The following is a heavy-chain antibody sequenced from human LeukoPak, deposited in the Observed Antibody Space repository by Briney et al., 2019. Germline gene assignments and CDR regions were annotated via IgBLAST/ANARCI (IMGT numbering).Heavy chain of an antibody. CDR3: ASLPTYYYDSSALDI. CDR2: IIPIFGTA. CDR1: GGTFSSYA. Sequence: SVKVSCKASGGTFSSYAISWVLQAPGQGLEWMGGIIPIFGTANYAQKFQGRVTITADESTSTAYMELSSLRSEDTAVYYCASLPTYYYDSSALDIWGQGTMVTVSP. D-gene: IGHD3-22*01. V-gene: IGHV1-69*13. J-gene: IGHJ3*02.